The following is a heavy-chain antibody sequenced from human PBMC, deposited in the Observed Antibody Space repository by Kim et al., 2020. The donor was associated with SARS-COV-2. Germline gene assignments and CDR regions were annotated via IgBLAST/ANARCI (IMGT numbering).Heavy chain of an antibody. CDR2: ISWNSGSI. V-gene: IGHV3-9*01. CDR1: GFTFGDHA. D-gene: IGHD2-2*01. Sequence: GGSLRLSCAASGFTFGDHAMHWVRQGPGKGLEWVSGISWNSGSIAYADSVKGRFTISRDNAKNSLYLQMNSLRAEDTALYYCVRRGYCTSTSCSGYYYSYMDVWGKGTAVTVSS. CDR3: VRRGYCTSTSCSGYYYSYMDV. J-gene: IGHJ6*03.